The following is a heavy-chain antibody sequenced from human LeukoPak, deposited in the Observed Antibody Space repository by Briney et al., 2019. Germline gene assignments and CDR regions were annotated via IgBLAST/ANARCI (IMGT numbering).Heavy chain of an antibody. J-gene: IGHJ4*02. CDR3: ARQAGTNYYDSSGLDY. Sequence: SETLSLTCTVSGGSISSSSYYWGWIRQPPGKGLEWIGSIYYSGSTYYNPSLKSRVTISVDTSKNQFSLKLSSVTAANTAVYYCARQAGTNYYDSSGLDYWGQGTLVTVSS. CDR1: GGSISSSSYY. CDR2: IYYSGST. V-gene: IGHV4-39*01. D-gene: IGHD3-22*01.